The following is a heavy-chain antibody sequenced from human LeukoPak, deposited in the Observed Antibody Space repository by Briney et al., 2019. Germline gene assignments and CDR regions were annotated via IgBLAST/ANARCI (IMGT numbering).Heavy chain of an antibody. CDR2: INPFNGDT. Sequence: ASVKVSCKASGYTFTNYYIHWVRQAPGQRLEWMAIINPFNGDTTHPQRFQGRLTLTRDTSTSTEHVQLTTLRSEDTALYYSVRGGRYRSGWSFDYWVRGTLVAVS. D-gene: IGHD6-19*01. CDR1: GYTFTNYY. CDR3: VRGGRYRSGWSFDY. J-gene: IGHJ4*02. V-gene: IGHV1-46*01.